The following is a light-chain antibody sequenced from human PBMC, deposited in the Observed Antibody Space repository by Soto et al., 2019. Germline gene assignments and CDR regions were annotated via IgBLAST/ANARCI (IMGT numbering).Light chain of an antibody. CDR3: QQYGGSHRK. V-gene: IGKV3-20*01. CDR1: QSVTSNY. Sequence: EIVLTQSPDTLSLSPGERATLSCRASQSVTSNYLASHQQKPGQAPRLLIYGASSKATGIPDRFSGSGSGTDFPLNISRLETEDFAVYYCQQYGGSHRKFGQGTKVEIK. J-gene: IGKJ1*01. CDR2: GAS.